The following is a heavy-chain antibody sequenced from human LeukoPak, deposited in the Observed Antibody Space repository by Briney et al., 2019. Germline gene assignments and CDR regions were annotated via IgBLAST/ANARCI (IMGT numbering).Heavy chain of an antibody. CDR2: ISAYNGNT. CDR3: AREMGYYYDSSGYPIDY. D-gene: IGHD3-22*01. V-gene: IGHV1-18*01. CDR1: GYTFTSYG. J-gene: IGHJ4*02. Sequence: ASVKVSCKASGYTFTSYGISWVRQAPGQGLEWMGWISAYNGNTNYAQKLQGRVTMTTDTSTSTAYMELRSLRSDDTAVYYCAREMGYYYDSSGYPIDYWGQGTLVTVSS.